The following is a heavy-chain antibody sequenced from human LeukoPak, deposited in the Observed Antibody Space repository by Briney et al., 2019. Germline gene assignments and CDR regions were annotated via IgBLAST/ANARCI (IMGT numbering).Heavy chain of an antibody. D-gene: IGHD3-22*01. V-gene: IGHV1-3*01. CDR1: GYTFTSYA. J-gene: IGHJ4*02. Sequence: ASVKVSCKASGYTFTSYAMHWVRQAPGQRLEWMGWINAGNGNTKYSQKFQGRVTITRDTSASTAYMELSSLRSEDTAVYYCARGYDSSGYHPDYWGQGTLVTVSS. CDR3: ARGYDSSGYHPDY. CDR2: INAGNGNT.